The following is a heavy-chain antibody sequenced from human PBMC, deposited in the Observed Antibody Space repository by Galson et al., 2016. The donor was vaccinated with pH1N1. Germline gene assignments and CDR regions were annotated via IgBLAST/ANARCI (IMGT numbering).Heavy chain of an antibody. Sequence: SLRLSCAASGFTFSDYAMHWVRQAPGKGLEWVAIMSYVGNNKYYADSVKGRFTISRDNSKNTLYLQMNSLRAEDTAVYYCAKLASDSTSSVASYFDSWGQGTLVTVSS. J-gene: IGHJ4*02. V-gene: IGHV3-30*18. CDR2: MSYVGNNK. CDR1: GFTFSDYA. CDR3: AKLASDSTSSVASYFDS. D-gene: IGHD6-6*01.